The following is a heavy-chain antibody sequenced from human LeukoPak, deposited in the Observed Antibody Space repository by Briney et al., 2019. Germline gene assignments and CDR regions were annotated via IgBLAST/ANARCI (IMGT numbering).Heavy chain of an antibody. J-gene: IGHJ3*02. V-gene: IGHV3-23*01. CDR2: VGGRGVKT. D-gene: IGHD2-2*01. CDR3: AKDARYCSSTSCYLGAVDI. Sequence: PGGSLRLSCAASGFTFSNYAIHWVRQAPGKGLEWVSIVGGRGVKTYYADSVKGRFTISRDNSKNTVYLQMNSLRAEDTAVYYCAKDARYCSSTSCYLGAVDIWGQGTVVTVSS. CDR1: GFTFSNYA.